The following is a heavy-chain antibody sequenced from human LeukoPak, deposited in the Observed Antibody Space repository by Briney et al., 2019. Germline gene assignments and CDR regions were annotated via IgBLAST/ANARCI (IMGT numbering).Heavy chain of an antibody. CDR2: ISYDGSNK. D-gene: IGHD6-13*01. CDR3: ARDRAGYSSSWYFSFDY. Sequence: GGSLRLSCAASGFTFSSYAMHWVRQAPGKRQEWVAVISYDGSNKYYADSVKGRFTISRDNSKNTLYLQMNSLRAEDTAVYYCARDRAGYSSSWYFSFDYWGQGTLVTVSS. V-gene: IGHV3-30*04. CDR1: GFTFSSYA. J-gene: IGHJ4*02.